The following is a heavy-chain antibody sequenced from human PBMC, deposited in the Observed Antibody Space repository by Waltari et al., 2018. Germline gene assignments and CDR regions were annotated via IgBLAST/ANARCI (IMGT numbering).Heavy chain of an antibody. V-gene: IGHV4-59*11. CDR2: IYYSGST. CDR3: ARGYYDSSGYYYADSFDY. Sequence: QVQLQESGPGLVKPSETLSLTCTVSGGSISGHYWSWIRQPPGKGLEWIGYIYYSGSTNYNPSLKSRVTISVDTSKNQFSLKLSSVTAADTAVYYCARGYYDSSGYYYADSFDYWGQGTLVTVSS. J-gene: IGHJ4*02. CDR1: GGSISGHY. D-gene: IGHD3-22*01.